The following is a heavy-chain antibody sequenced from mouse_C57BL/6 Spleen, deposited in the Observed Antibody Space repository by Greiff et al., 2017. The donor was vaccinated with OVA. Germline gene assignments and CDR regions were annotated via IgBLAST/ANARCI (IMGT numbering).Heavy chain of an antibody. Sequence: QVQLQQPGAELVMPGASVKLSCKASGYTFTSYWMHWVKQRPGQGLEWIGEIDPSDSYTNYNQKFKGKSTLTVDKSSSTAYMQLSSLTSEDSAVYYCARLSYDSFAYWGQGTLVTVSA. CDR3: ARLSYDSFAY. J-gene: IGHJ3*01. V-gene: IGHV1-69*01. D-gene: IGHD2-4*01. CDR1: GYTFTSYW. CDR2: IDPSDSYT.